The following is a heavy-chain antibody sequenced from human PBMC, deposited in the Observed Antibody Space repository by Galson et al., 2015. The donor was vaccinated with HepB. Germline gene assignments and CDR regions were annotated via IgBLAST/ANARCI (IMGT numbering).Heavy chain of an antibody. J-gene: IGHJ4*02. Sequence: SLRLSCAASGFTFSDHYMNWIRQAPGKGLEWVSYISSGSDYTNYADSVKGRFTISRDNAKNSLYLQMSSLKASDTAMYYCARLEDTEYSYGRIGVYFDYWGQGTLVTVSS. CDR3: ARLEDTEYSYGRIGVYFDY. CDR1: GFTFSDHY. V-gene: IGHV3-11*03. D-gene: IGHD5-18*01. CDR2: ISSGSDYT.